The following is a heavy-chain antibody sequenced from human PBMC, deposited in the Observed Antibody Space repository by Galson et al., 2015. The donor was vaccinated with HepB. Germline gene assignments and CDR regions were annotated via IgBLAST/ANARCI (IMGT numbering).Heavy chain of an antibody. CDR2: INAGNGNT. J-gene: IGHJ6*03. D-gene: IGHD3-3*01. CDR3: ARSKVTIFGVRYYYMDV. CDR1: GYTFTSYA. Sequence: SVKVSCKASGYTFTSYAMHWVRQAPGQRLEWMGWINAGNGNTKYSQKFQGRVTITRDTSASTAYMELSSLRSEDTAVYYCARSKVTIFGVRYYYMDVWGKGTTVTVSS. V-gene: IGHV1-3*01.